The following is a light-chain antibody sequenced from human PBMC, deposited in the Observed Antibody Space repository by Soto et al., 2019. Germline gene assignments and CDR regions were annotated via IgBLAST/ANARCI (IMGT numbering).Light chain of an antibody. CDR1: SSNVGSNT. CDR2: SDD. V-gene: IGLV1-44*01. J-gene: IGLJ3*02. Sequence: QSVLTQPPSASGTPGQRVTISCSGSSSNVGSNTVSWYQQLPGTAPKVLIYSDDQRPSGVPDRFSGSRSGSSASLAISGRQSGDEADYYCASWEDSLNGWVFGGGTKVTVL. CDR3: ASWEDSLNGWV.